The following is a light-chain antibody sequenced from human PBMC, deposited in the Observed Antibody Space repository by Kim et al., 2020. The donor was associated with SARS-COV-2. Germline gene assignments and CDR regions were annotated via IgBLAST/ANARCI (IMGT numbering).Light chain of an antibody. Sequence: EIVLTQSPGTLSLSPGERATLSCRASQSVSSSYLAWYQQKPDQAPRLLIYGASSSATVIPNRFSGGGSATDFTPTISRLEAEDFAEYYCQRYGRSFTFGHGTKVDIK. CDR1: QSVSSSY. J-gene: IGKJ3*01. V-gene: IGKV3-20*01. CDR2: GAS. CDR3: QRYGRSFT.